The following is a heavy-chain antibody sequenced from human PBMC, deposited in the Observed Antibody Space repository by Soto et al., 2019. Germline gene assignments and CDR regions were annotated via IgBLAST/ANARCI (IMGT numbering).Heavy chain of an antibody. CDR3: ARDRLIAVTGLLRN. CDR2: ISAYNDKT. Sequence: QVQLVQSGAEVKKPGASVKVSCKTSGYPFTSYGIHWVRQAPGQGPEWMGWISAYNDKTIYTQKFQGRVTMTTDTSTSTAYMELRSLRSDDTAVYYCARDRLIAVTGLLRNWGQGTLVTVSS. CDR1: GYPFTSYG. D-gene: IGHD6-19*01. J-gene: IGHJ4*02. V-gene: IGHV1-18*01.